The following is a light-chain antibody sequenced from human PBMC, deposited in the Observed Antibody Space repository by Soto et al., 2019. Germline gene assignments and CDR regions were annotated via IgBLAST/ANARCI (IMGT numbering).Light chain of an antibody. V-gene: IGLV1-40*01. CDR3: QSYDTSLSGYVV. Sequence: QPVLTQPPSVSGAPGQSLTISCTGSSSNIGAGYDVHWYQKLPGAAPKLLIYGDSNRPSGVPDRFSGSKSGTSASLAITGLQAEDEAVYYCQSYDTSLSGYVVFGGGTQLTVL. J-gene: IGLJ2*01. CDR1: SSNIGAGYD. CDR2: GDS.